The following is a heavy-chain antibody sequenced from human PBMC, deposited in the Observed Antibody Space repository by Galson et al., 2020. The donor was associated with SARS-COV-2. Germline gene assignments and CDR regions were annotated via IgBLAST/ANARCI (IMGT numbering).Heavy chain of an antibody. V-gene: IGHV3-74*01. J-gene: IGHJ6*04. CDR1: GFTFSGYW. D-gene: IGHD2-21*01. CDR3: ARIVGGDLRLDV. CDR2: TESDGSSP. Sequence: GESLKISCAASGFTFSGYWMSWVRQAPGKGLVWVSRTESDGSSPRYADSVKGRFITSRDNAKSTLYLQMNSLRVEDTAVYYCARIVGGDLRLDVWGKGTTVTVSS.